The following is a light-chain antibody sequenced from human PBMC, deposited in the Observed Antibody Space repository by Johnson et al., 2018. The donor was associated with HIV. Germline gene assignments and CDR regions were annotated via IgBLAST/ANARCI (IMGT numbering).Light chain of an antibody. V-gene: IGLV1-51*01. Sequence: QSVLTQPPSVSAAPGQKVTISCSGSSSNIGNNYVSWYQHLPGTAHKLLIYDNDKRPSGIPDRFSGSRSGTSATLGITGLQTGDEADYYCGTWDSSLSAYVCGTVTNVTFL. CDR2: DND. J-gene: IGLJ1*01. CDR3: GTWDSSLSAYV. CDR1: SSNIGNNY.